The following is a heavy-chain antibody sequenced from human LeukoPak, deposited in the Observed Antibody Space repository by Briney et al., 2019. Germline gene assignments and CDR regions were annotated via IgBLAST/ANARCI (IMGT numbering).Heavy chain of an antibody. V-gene: IGHV4-61*02. D-gene: IGHD6-6*01. CDR1: GGSISSGNFY. Sequence: TLSLTCTVSGGSISSGNFYWSWIRQPAGKGLEWIGRIYASGSTTYNPSLESRVTISVDTSKNQFSLNLNSVTAADTAVYYCARGGGSSPSYWGQGTLVTVSS. CDR2: IYASGST. CDR3: ARGGGSSPSY. J-gene: IGHJ4*02.